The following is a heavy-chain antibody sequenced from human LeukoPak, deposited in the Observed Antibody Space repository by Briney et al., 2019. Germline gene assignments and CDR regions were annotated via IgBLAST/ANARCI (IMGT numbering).Heavy chain of an antibody. J-gene: IGHJ4*02. V-gene: IGHV3-53*05. CDR1: GFTVSSNY. CDR3: ASIFSSGYSYFDF. D-gene: IGHD5-18*01. Sequence: GSLRLSCAASGFTVSSNYMSWVRQAPGKGLEWVSVIYSGGSTYYADSVKGRFTISRDNAKNSLYLQMNSLRAEDTAVYYCASIFSSGYSYFDFWGQGTLVTVSS. CDR2: IYSGGST.